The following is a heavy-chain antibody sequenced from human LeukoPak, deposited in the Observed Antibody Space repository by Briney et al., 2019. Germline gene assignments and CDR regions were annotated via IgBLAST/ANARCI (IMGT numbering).Heavy chain of an antibody. V-gene: IGHV4-61*01. CDR3: ARKRTGDQGYYFDY. D-gene: IGHD1-1*01. CDR2: FYYSGCA. Sequence: SENLSFTSTVSGVSVSSGRYYWSWIRQPPGKGLEWIGYFYYSGCANYNPSLKTRVPISVATSKTQSSLKVGSVTAADTAVYYWARKRTGDQGYYFDYWGQGTLVTVSS. CDR1: GVSVSSGRYY. J-gene: IGHJ4*02.